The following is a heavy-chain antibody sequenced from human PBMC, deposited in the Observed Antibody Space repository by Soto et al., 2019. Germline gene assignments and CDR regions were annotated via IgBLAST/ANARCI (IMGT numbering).Heavy chain of an antibody. J-gene: IGHJ4*02. CDR1: GGSISSSSYY. CDR3: ARQERVVTGLSY. CDR2: IYYSGST. D-gene: IGHD2-15*01. Sequence: LSLTCTVSGGSISSSSYYWGWIRQPPGKGLEWIGSIYYSGSTYYNPSLKSRVTISVDTSKNQFSLKLSSVTAADTAVYYCARQERVVTGLSYWGQGTLVTVSS. V-gene: IGHV4-39*01.